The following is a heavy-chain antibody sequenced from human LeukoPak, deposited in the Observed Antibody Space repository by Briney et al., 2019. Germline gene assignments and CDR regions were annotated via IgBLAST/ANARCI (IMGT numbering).Heavy chain of an antibody. CDR1: GFTFSSSA. D-gene: IGHD4-17*01. Sequence: GGSLRLSCAASGFTFSSSAMSWVRQAPGKGLEWVSNISGSGSGGSTYYADSVKGRFTISRDNSKNTLYLQMNSLRAEDTAVYYCARDRYTVTTQGLAYWGQGTLVTVSS. J-gene: IGHJ4*02. CDR2: ISGSGSGGST. CDR3: ARDRYTVTTQGLAY. V-gene: IGHV3-23*01.